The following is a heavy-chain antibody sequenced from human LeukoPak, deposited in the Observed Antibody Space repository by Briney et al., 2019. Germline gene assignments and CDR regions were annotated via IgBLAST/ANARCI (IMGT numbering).Heavy chain of an antibody. CDR1: GGSISSYY. CDR3: ARVVADILTGYHSDYYMDV. D-gene: IGHD3-9*01. J-gene: IGHJ6*03. Sequence: SETLSLTCTVSGGSISSYYWSWIRQPPGKGLEWIGYIYYSGSTNYNPSLKSRVTISVDTSKNQFSLKLSSVTAADTAVYYCARVVADILTGYHSDYYMDVWGKGTTVTIPS. CDR2: IYYSGST. V-gene: IGHV4-59*01.